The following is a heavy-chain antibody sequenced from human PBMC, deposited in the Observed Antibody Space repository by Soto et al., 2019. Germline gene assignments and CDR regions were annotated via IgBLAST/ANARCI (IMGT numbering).Heavy chain of an antibody. D-gene: IGHD1-26*01. CDR1: GFTFSSYA. CDR2: ISYDGSNK. V-gene: IGHV3-30-3*02. CDR3: AKTAFSGSYGY. Sequence: PGGSLRLSCAASGFTFSSYAVHWVRQAPGKGLEWVAVISYDGSNKYYADSVKGRFTISRDNSKNTLYLQTNSLRAEATAVYYCAKTAFSGSYGYWGQGTLVTVSS. J-gene: IGHJ4*02.